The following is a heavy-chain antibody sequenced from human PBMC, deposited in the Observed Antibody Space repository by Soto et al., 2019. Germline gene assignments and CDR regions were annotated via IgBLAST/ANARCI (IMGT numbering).Heavy chain of an antibody. CDR1: GDSISTGGYF. CDR2: IYHSGST. Sequence: QVQLQESGPGLVKPSQTLSLTCTVSGDSISTGGYFWSWIRQHPGKGLEYIGYIYHSGSTYYNPSLKSRVTISVDTSKNQFSLRLSSVTAADTAVYFCARDLPEYSDSEIREAFDIWGQGTVVIVSS. J-gene: IGHJ3*02. V-gene: IGHV4-31*03. D-gene: IGHD6-6*01. CDR3: ARDLPEYSDSEIREAFDI.